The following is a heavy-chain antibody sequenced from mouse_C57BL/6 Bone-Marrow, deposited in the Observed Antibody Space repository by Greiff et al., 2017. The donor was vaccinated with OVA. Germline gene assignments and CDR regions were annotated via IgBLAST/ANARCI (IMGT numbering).Heavy chain of an antibody. V-gene: IGHV1-55*01. Sequence: QVQLKQPGAELVKPGASVKMSCKASGYTFTSYWITWVKQRPGQGLEWIGDIYPGSGSTNYNVKFKSKATLTVDTSSSTAYMQLSSLTSEDSAVYYGARSHYCGSSWYFDVWGTGTTVTVSS. CDR3: ARSHYCGSSWYFDV. CDR1: GYTFTSYW. CDR2: IYPGSGST. D-gene: IGHD1-1*01. J-gene: IGHJ1*03.